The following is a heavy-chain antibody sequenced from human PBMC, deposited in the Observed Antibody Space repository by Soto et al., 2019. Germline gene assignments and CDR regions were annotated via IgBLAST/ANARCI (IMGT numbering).Heavy chain of an antibody. J-gene: IGHJ4*02. V-gene: IGHV4-31*03. D-gene: IGHD3-22*01. CDR3: ASSHYYDSSGSYTTEVSALDY. CDR1: GGSISSGGYY. Sequence: SETLSLTCTVSGGSISSGGYYWSWIRQHPGKGLEWIGYIYYSGSTYYNPSLKSRVTISVDTSKNQFSLKLSSVTAADTAVYYCASSHYYDSSGSYTTEVSALDYWGQGTLVTVSP. CDR2: IYYSGST.